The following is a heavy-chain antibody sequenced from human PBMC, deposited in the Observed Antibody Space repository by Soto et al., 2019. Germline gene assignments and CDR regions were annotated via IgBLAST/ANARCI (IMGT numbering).Heavy chain of an antibody. J-gene: IGHJ4*02. CDR2: INTLSGDT. CDR1: GYTFSGYY. Sequence: QVQLVQSGAEVKKPGASVKVSCKASGYTFSGYYMHWVRQAPEQGLEWMGWINTLSGDTSFPQKFQGRLAMTRDTSIDTAFMEVSRLTSDDTAIYYCARSLLNVILPLAYWGQGTLVSVSS. CDR3: ARSLLNVILPLAY. V-gene: IGHV1-2*02. D-gene: IGHD3-3*02.